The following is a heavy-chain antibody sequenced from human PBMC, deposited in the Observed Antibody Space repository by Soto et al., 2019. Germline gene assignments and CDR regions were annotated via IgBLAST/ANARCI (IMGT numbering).Heavy chain of an antibody. Sequence: GGALRLSCACSVFTFRFHAMTWVRQAPGKGLEWVSVLSGSGGNIDYAGSVEGRFTTSRDNSKNVVYLEMNSLRVEDTAVYFCAKDWGTEGSSERAFDVWGQGTVVTVSS. CDR1: VFTFRFHA. CDR3: AKDWGTEGSSERAFDV. CDR2: LSGSGGNI. V-gene: IGHV3-23*01. D-gene: IGHD1-1*01. J-gene: IGHJ3*01.